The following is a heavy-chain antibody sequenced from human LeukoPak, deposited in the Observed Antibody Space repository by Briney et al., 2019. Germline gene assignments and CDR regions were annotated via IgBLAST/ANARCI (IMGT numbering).Heavy chain of an antibody. V-gene: IGHV4-39*01. J-gene: IGHJ4*02. CDR3: ARTDAHSYGYFFDY. D-gene: IGHD5-18*01. CDR2: IYYSGST. Sequence: SETLSLTCTVSGGSISSSSYYWGWIRQPPGKGLEWIGSIYYSGSTYYNPSLKSRVTISVDTSKNQSSLKLSSVTAADTAVYYCARTDAHSYGYFFDYWGQGTLVTVSS. CDR1: GGSISSSSYY.